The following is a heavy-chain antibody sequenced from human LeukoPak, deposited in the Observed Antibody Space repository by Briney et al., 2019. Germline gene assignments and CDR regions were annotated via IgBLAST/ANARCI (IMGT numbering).Heavy chain of an antibody. CDR1: GYTFTGYY. V-gene: IGHV1-2*02. CDR2: INPNSGGT. D-gene: IGHD3-22*01. Sequence: ASVKVSCKASGYTFTGYYMHWVRQAPGQGLEWMGWINPNSGGTNYAQKFQGRVTMTRDTSISTAYMELSRLRSDDTAAYYCAREAAYYYDSSGYLPFDYWGQGTLVTVSS. CDR3: AREAAYYYDSSGYLPFDY. J-gene: IGHJ4*02.